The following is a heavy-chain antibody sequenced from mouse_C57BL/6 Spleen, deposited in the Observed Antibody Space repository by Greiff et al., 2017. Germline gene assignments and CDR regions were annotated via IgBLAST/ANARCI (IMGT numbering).Heavy chain of an antibody. J-gene: IGHJ4*01. CDR3: ARQGYGSSYDAMDY. CDR1: GFTFSSYG. CDR2: ISSGGSYT. V-gene: IGHV5-6*01. Sequence: DVQLVESGGDLVKPGGSLKLSCAASGFTFSSYGMSWVRQTPDKRLEWVATISSGGSYTYYPDSVKGRFTISRDNAKNTLYLQMSSLKSEDTAMYYCARQGYGSSYDAMDYWGQGTSVTVSS. D-gene: IGHD1-1*01.